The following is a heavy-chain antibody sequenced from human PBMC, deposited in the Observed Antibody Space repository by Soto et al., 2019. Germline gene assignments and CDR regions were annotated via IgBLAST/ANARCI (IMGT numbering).Heavy chain of an antibody. V-gene: IGHV1-2*04. Sequence: ASVKVSCKASGYTFTGYYMHWVRQAPGQGLEWMGWINPNSGGTNYAQKFQGWVTMTRDTSISTAYMELSRLRSDDTAVYYCAGEKWELRDLVYYYYYGMDVWGQGTTVPVSS. CDR2: INPNSGGT. J-gene: IGHJ6*02. CDR1: GYTFTGYY. CDR3: AGEKWELRDLVYYYYYGMDV. D-gene: IGHD1-7*01.